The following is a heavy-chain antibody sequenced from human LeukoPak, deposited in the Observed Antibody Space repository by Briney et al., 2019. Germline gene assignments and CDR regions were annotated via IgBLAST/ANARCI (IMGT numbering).Heavy chain of an antibody. Sequence: GGTLRLSCVVSGISLSNYGMTWVRQAPGKGLEWVSYISERGGSTTYADSVKGRFTISRDTSLNTLYLQMNNLRAEDTAVYFCAKRGVVIRGILVIGYHQEAYHYDFWGQGVMVTVSS. CDR2: ISERGGST. CDR1: GISLSNYG. D-gene: IGHD3-10*01. CDR3: AKRGVVIRGILVIGYHQEAYHYDF. V-gene: IGHV3-23*01. J-gene: IGHJ4*02.